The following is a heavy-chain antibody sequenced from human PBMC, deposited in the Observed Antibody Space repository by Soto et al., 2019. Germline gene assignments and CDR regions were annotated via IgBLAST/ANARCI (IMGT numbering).Heavy chain of an antibody. D-gene: IGHD3-10*01. CDR1: GYTFTSYG. CDR3: ARFEQDSRGIDY. J-gene: IGHJ4*02. V-gene: IGHV1-8*01. Sequence: ASVKVSCKASGYTFTSYGINWVRQATGQGLEWMGWMNPNSGNTGYAQKFQGRVTMTRNTSISTAYMELSSLRSEDTAVYYCARFEQDSRGIDYWGQGTLVTVSS. CDR2: MNPNSGNT.